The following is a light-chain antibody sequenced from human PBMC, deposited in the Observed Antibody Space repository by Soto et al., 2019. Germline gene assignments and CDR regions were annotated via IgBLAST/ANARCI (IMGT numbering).Light chain of an antibody. J-gene: IGKJ2*01. CDR2: AAS. CDR1: QRISNS. V-gene: IGKV1-39*01. Sequence: DIQMTQSPSSLSASVGDRVTITCRASQRISNSLNWYQQKVGKAPKLLIYAASGLQTGVPSRFSGSASGTDFTLTISSLQPEDFATYYCQQSYSTPRSFGQGTKLEIK. CDR3: QQSYSTPRS.